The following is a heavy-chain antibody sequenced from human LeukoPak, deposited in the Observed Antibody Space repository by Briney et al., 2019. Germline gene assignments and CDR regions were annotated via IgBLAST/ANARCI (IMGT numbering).Heavy chain of an antibody. CDR3: ARDRGAVAGYYFDF. CDR1: GFTVSSNY. V-gene: IGHV3-66*01. D-gene: IGHD6-19*01. CDR2: IYTGGTT. Sequence: GGSLRLSCAGSGFTVSSNYMTWVRQAPGTGLEWVSVIYTGGTTYYADSVKGRFTISRDNSKNTVYLQMNSLRVEDAAVYYCARDRGAVAGYYFDFWGQGTLVGVSS. J-gene: IGHJ4*02.